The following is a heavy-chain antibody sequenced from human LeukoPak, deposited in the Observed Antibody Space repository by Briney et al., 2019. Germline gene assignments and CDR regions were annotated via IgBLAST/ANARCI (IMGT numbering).Heavy chain of an antibody. D-gene: IGHD3-10*01. CDR3: ARDQGITMVRGVISGWYFDL. Sequence: GGSLRLSCAASGFTFSSYAMSWVRQAPGKGLEWVSVIYSGGSTYYADSVKGRFTISRDNSKNTLYLQMNSLSAEDTAVYYCARDQGITMVRGVISGWYFDLWGRGTLVTVSS. J-gene: IGHJ2*01. CDR2: IYSGGST. CDR1: GFTFSSYA. V-gene: IGHV3-53*01.